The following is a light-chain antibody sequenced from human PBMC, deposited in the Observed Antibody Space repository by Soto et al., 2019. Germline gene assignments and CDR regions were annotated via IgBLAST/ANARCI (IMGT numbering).Light chain of an antibody. CDR2: ATS. CDR1: QGISNY. J-gene: IGKJ3*01. CDR3: QKYNSAPPFT. Sequence: DIQMTQSPSSLSASVGDRVTITCRASQGISNYLAWYQQKPGTVPKLLIYATSTLQPGVPSRFSGSGSGTDFTLTINGLQHEDVATYYCQKYNSAPPFTFGPGTKVNIK. V-gene: IGKV1-27*01.